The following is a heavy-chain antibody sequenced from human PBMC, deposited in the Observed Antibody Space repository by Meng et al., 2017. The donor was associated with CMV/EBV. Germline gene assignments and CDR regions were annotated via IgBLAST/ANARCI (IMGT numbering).Heavy chain of an antibody. V-gene: IGHV1-8*03. J-gene: IGHJ4*02. CDR2: MNPNSGNT. Sequence: ASVKVSCKASGYTFTNYDINWVRQATGQGLEWMGWMNPNSGNTGYAQKFQGRVTITRDTSVNTAYMELSSLSSDDTAVYYCARGRGGYCSSTSCLFDYWGQGTLVTVSS. CDR3: ARGRGGYCSSTSCLFDY. D-gene: IGHD2-2*01. CDR1: GYTFTNYD.